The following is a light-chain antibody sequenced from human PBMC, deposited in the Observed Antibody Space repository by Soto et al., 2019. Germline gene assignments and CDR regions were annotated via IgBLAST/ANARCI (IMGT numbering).Light chain of an antibody. J-gene: IGKJ5*01. V-gene: IGKV3-20*01. CDR2: GAS. CDR3: QQYENSPIT. Sequence: EIVLTQSPATLSLSPGERATLSCRASQSVSRYLAWYQQKPGQAPRLLIYGASSRATGIPDRFSGTGSETDFTLTINRLEPEDFAVYYCQQYENSPITFGQGTRLEIK. CDR1: QSVSRY.